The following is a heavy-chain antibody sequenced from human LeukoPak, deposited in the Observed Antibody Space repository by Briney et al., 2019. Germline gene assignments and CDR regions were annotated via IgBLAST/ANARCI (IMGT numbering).Heavy chain of an antibody. V-gene: IGHV1-2*02. CDR1: GYTFTSYD. D-gene: IGHD2-15*01. CDR3: ARSGRRCSGGSCYYWENY. CDR2: INPNSGGT. J-gene: IGHJ4*02. Sequence: ASVKVSCKASGYTFTSYDINWVRQAPGQGLEWMGWINPNSGGTNYAQKFQGRVTMTKDTSISTAYMELSRLRSDDTAVYYCARSGRRCSGGSCYYWENYWGQGTLVTVSS.